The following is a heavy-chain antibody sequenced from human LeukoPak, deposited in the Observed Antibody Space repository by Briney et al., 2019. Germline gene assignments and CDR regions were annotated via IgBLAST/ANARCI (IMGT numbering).Heavy chain of an antibody. CDR1: GYTFTGYY. CDR3: AGILDFAMYYFDY. Sequence: GASVKVSCKASGYTFTGYYMHWVRQAPGQGLEWMGWINPNSGGTNYAQKFQGRVTMTRDTSISTAYMELSRLRSDDTAVYYCAGILDFAMYYFDYWGQGTLVTVSS. J-gene: IGHJ4*02. D-gene: IGHD3/OR15-3a*01. CDR2: INPNSGGT. V-gene: IGHV1-2*02.